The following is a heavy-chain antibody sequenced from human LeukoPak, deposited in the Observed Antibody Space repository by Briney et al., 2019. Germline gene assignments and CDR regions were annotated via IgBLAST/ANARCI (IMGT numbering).Heavy chain of an antibody. J-gene: IGHJ4*02. CDR1: GFTFSSYG. V-gene: IGHV3-30*03. CDR2: ISYDGSNK. CDR3: ASERGPYSSSSWFSFDY. Sequence: GGSLRLPCAASGFTFSSYGMHWVRQAPGKGLEWVAVISYDGSNKYYADSVKGRFTISRDNSKNTLYLQMNSLRAEDTAVYYCASERGPYSSSSWFSFDYWGQGTLVTASS. D-gene: IGHD6-6*01.